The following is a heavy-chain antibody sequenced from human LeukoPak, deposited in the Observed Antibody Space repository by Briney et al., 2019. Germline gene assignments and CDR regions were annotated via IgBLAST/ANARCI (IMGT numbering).Heavy chain of an antibody. CDR3: ARDHITGTDYFDY. CDR1: GFTVSSDS. V-gene: IGHV3-53*01. J-gene: IGHJ4*02. Sequence: PGGSLRLSCTDSGFTVSSDSMSWVRQAPGKGLEWVSLIYSGGSTHYSDSVKGRFTISRDNSKNTLYLQMNSLRAEDTAFYYCARDHITGTDYFDYWGQGTLVTVSS. D-gene: IGHD1-7*01. CDR2: IYSGGST.